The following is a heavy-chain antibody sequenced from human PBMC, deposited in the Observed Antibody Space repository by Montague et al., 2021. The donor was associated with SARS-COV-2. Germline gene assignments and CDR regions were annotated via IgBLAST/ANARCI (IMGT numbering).Heavy chain of an antibody. CDR2: IYYRGST. CDR1: NGSISSYC. V-gene: IGHV4-59*01. J-gene: IGHJ5*02. Sequence: SETLSLTCTVSNGSISSYCWSWVRQPPGKRLEWIGYIYYRGSTNYNPSLESRVTMSVDTSKNQLSLKLRSVTAADTAVYFCAREGLNNWFDPWGQGTLVIVSS. CDR3: AREGLNNWFDP.